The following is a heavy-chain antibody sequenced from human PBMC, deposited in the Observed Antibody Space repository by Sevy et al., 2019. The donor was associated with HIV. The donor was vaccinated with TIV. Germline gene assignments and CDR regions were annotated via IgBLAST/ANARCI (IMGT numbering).Heavy chain of an antibody. Sequence: ASVKVSCKVSGYTLTKLSIHWVRQAPGKGLEWLGDFDPQDDKIIYAQRFQGRLTMTEDTSTETAYMELGSLTSEDTAVYYCATVGLRYYSGSSSYQGDWFDPWGQGTLVTVSS. CDR1: GYTLTKLS. D-gene: IGHD2-15*01. V-gene: IGHV1-24*01. CDR3: ATVGLRYYSGSSSYQGDWFDP. CDR2: FDPQDDKI. J-gene: IGHJ5*02.